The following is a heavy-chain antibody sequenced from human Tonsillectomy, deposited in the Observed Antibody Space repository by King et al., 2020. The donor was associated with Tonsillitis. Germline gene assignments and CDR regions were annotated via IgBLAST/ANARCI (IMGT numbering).Heavy chain of an antibody. CDR2: ISSSSGST. CDR1: GVTFSGYA. J-gene: IGHJ4*02. Sequence: VQLVESGGGLVQPGGSLRLSCAASGVTFSGYAINWVRQAPGKGLEWVATISSSSGSTYYADSVKGRFTISRDNSKNTLYLQMNSLRAEDTAVYYCAKDRRSLVGATHFDYWGQGTLVTVSS. D-gene: IGHD1-26*01. CDR3: AKDRRSLVGATHFDY. V-gene: IGHV3-23*04.